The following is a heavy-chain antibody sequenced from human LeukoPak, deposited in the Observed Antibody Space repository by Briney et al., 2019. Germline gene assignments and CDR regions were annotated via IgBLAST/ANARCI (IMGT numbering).Heavy chain of an antibody. V-gene: IGHV4-39*01. CDR3: ARREEARNFDY. D-gene: IGHD6-6*01. CDR2: IYYSGST. CDR1: GGSISSSSYY. Sequence: NPSETLSPTCTVSGGSISSSSYYWGWIRQPPGKGLEWIGSIYYSGSTYYNPSLKSRVTISVDTSKNQFSLKLSSVTAADTAVYYCARREEARNFDYWGQGTLVTVSS. J-gene: IGHJ4*02.